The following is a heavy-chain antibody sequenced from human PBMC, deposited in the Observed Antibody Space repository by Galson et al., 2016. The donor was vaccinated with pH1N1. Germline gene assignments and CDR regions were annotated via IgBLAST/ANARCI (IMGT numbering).Heavy chain of an antibody. J-gene: IGHJ6*02. CDR3: AKDKVTYNWQSGGIDV. V-gene: IGHV3-30*02. Sequence: SLKLSCEASGFAFNVYGMHWVRQPPGKGLEWVASFRYARNNRYYAGTVKGRFTISRDNSKNTVYMQMNNLRPEDTAVYYCAKDKVTYNWQSGGIDVWGQGTTVTASS. D-gene: IGHD1-20*01. CDR2: FRYARNNR. CDR1: GFAFNVYG.